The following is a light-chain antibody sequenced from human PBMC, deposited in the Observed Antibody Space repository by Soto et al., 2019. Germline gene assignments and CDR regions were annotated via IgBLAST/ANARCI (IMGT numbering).Light chain of an antibody. J-gene: IGLJ1*01. V-gene: IGLV2-18*02. Sequence: QSALTQPPSVSGSPGQSVTISCPGTSSDVGRYDRVSWYQQSPGTAPKLIIYEVTNRPSGVPDRFSGSKSGNTASLTISGLQAEDEAGFYCSSYTSSSRYNFRTGTKVTVL. CDR1: SSDVGRYDR. CDR2: EVT. CDR3: SSYTSSSRYN.